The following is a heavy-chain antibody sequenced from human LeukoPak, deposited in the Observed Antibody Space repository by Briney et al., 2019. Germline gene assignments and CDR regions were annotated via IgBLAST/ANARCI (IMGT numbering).Heavy chain of an antibody. CDR1: GGSISSGGYY. D-gene: IGHD3-10*01. J-gene: IGHJ6*02. Sequence: SQTLSLTCTVSGGSISSGGYYWSWIRQHPGTGLEWIGYIYYSGSTYYNPSLKSRVTISVDTSKNQFSLKLSSVTAADTAVYYCARDQIGDGSGRDGMDVWGQGTTVTVSS. V-gene: IGHV4-31*03. CDR2: IYYSGST. CDR3: ARDQIGDGSGRDGMDV.